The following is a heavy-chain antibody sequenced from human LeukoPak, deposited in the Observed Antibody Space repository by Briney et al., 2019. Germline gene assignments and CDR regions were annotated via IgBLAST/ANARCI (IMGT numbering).Heavy chain of an antibody. CDR2: IYYSGST. V-gene: IGHV4-34*01. J-gene: IGHJ4*02. Sequence: PSETLSLTCAVYGGSFSGYYWGWIRQPPGKGLEWIGNIYYSGSTYYNPSLESRVTMSVDTSKNQFSLKLSSVTAADTAVYYCARERYCSGGSCYSYFDYWGQGTLVTVSS. D-gene: IGHD2-15*01. CDR3: ARERYCSGGSCYSYFDY. CDR1: GGSFSGYY.